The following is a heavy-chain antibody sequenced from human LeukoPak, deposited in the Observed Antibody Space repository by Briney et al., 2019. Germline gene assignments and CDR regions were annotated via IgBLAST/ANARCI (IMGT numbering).Heavy chain of an antibody. CDR3: VRRGNNYGYDY. J-gene: IGHJ4*02. D-gene: IGHD1-26*01. CDR2: VSSNGVST. CDR1: GFTFSTFA. V-gene: IGHV3-64D*06. Sequence: GGSLRLSCSTSGFTFSTFAMHWVRQATGKGLEFVSSVSSNGVSTFYAGSVKGRFTVSRDNSENTLYLQMSSLRVEDTAVYYFVRRGNNYGYDYWGQGTLVTVSS.